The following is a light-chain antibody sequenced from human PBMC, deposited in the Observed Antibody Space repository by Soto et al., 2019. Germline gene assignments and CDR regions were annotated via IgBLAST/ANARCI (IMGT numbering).Light chain of an antibody. Sequence: EIVSTQSPATLSLSPGERATLSSRASQSVSTYLAWYQQKPGQAPRLLISDASNRATGIPDRFSGGGSGTDFTLTISRLEPEDFAVYFCQQYAGPPTTFGQGTRLEIK. CDR1: QSVSTY. J-gene: IGKJ5*01. CDR3: QQYAGPPTT. CDR2: DAS. V-gene: IGKV3-11*01.